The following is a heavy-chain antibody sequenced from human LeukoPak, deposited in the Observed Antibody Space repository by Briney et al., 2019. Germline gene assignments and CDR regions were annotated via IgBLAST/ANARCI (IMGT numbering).Heavy chain of an antibody. V-gene: IGHV4-59*01. D-gene: IGHD3-10*01. J-gene: IGHJ4*02. CDR2: IYYSGST. Sequence: SETLSLTCTVSGGSITNYYWSWIRQPPGKGLEWIGYIYYSGSTKYKSSLKSRVTISVDTSKNQFSLKLSPVTAADTAVYYCARGKEVITMLRGLKPGYYFDYWGQGTLVTVSP. CDR3: ARGKEVITMLRGLKPGYYFDY. CDR1: GGSITNYY.